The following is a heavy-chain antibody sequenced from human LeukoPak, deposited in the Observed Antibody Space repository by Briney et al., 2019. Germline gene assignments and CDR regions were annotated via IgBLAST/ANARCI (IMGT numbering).Heavy chain of an antibody. CDR1: GFTFSSYE. D-gene: IGHD3-22*01. CDR3: ARGDYYDSSGYYSNY. CDR2: ISSSGSTI. J-gene: IGHJ4*02. V-gene: IGHV3-48*03. Sequence: GGSLRLSCAASGFTFSSYEMNWVRQAPGKGLEWVSYISSSGSTIYYADSVKGRFTISRDNAKNSLYLQINSLRAEDTAVYYCARGDYYDSSGYYSNYWGQGTLVTVSS.